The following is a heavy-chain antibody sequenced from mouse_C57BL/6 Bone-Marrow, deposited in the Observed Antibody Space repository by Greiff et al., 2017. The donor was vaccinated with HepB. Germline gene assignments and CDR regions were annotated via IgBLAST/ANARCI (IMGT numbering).Heavy chain of an antibody. Sequence: VMLVESGPGLVAPSQSLSITCTVSGFSLTSYGVDWVRQSPGKGLEWLGVIWGVGSTNYNSALKSRLSISKDNSKSQVFLKMNSLQTDDTAMYYCASWIYYGNLRRAMDYWGQGTSVTVSS. D-gene: IGHD2-1*01. J-gene: IGHJ4*01. CDR3: ASWIYYGNLRRAMDY. CDR2: IWGVGST. CDR1: GFSLTSYG. V-gene: IGHV2-6*01.